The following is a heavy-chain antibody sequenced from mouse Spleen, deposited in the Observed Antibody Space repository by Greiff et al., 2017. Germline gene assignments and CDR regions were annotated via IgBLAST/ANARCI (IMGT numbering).Heavy chain of an antibody. Sequence: VQLQQSGAELVRPGASVTLSCKASGYTFTDYEMHWVKQTPVHGLEWIGAIDPETGGTAYNQKFKGKAILTADKSSSTAYMELRSLTSEDSAVYYCTRHGSSYRAMDYWGQGTSVTVSS. CDR2: IDPETGGT. CDR3: TRHGSSYRAMDY. J-gene: IGHJ4*01. CDR1: GYTFTDYE. D-gene: IGHD1-1*01. V-gene: IGHV1-15*01.